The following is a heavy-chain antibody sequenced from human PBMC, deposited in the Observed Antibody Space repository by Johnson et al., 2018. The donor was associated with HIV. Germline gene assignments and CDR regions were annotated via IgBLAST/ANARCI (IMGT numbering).Heavy chain of an antibody. CDR1: GFTVNTNY. CDR2: ISYDGSNQ. CDR3: AKGPRADAFDI. V-gene: IGHV3-30*18. Sequence: QVQLVESGGGLVQPGGSLRLSCAASGFTVNTNYMSWVRQAPGKGLEWVAVISYDGSNQYYADSVKGRFTISRDNSKNTLYVQMNSLRAEDTAVYYCAKGPRADAFDIWGQGTMVTVSS. J-gene: IGHJ3*02.